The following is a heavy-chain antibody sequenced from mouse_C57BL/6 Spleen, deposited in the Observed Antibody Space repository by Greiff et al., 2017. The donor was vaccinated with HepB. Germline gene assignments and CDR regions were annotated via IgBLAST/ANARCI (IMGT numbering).Heavy chain of an antibody. J-gene: IGHJ2*01. V-gene: IGHV1-42*01. Sequence: EVQLQQSGPELVKPGASVKISCKASGYSFTGYYMNWVKQSPEKSLEWIGEINPSTGGTTYNQKFKAKATLTVDKSSSTAYMQRTSLTSEDSAVYYVARTITTLLVGDFDYCGQGTTLTVSS. CDR3: ARTITTLLVGDFDY. CDR2: INPSTGGT. D-gene: IGHD1-1*01. CDR1: GYSFTGYY.